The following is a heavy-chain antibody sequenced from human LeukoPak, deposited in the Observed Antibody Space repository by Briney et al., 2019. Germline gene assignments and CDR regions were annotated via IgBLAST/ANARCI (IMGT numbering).Heavy chain of an antibody. CDR2: INQDGSEK. CDR3: ALGYF. V-gene: IGHV3-7*01. D-gene: IGHD6-13*01. CDR1: GFSFSNSW. Sequence: GGSLRLSCGVSGFSFSNSWMNWVRRAPGKGLEWVAMINQDGSEKYYLDFVKGRFTISRDIAKNSLYLQMNSLRAEDTAVYYCALGYFWGKGNLVTVSS. J-gene: IGHJ4*02.